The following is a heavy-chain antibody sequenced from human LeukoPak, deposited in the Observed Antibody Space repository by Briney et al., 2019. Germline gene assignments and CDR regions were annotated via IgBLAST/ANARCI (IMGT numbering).Heavy chain of an antibody. J-gene: IGHJ4*02. V-gene: IGHV3-74*01. Sequence: GGSLRLSFSAAGFPFIKYWMLWGRPAPGKGVGSVSRINTDGTVTTYSDSVKGRFTVSRDNADNTMFLQMNSVRDEDTAVYYCATKQWLAPPPDSWGQGTPVTVSS. CDR3: ATKQWLAPPPDS. D-gene: IGHD6-19*01. CDR1: GFPFIKYW. CDR2: INTDGTVT.